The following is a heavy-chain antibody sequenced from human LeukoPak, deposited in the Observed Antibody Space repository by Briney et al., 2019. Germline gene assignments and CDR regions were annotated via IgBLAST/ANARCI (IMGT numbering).Heavy chain of an antibody. J-gene: IGHJ6*03. CDR3: AKAGPDSSSWYSYYYYYMDV. CDR2: IRYDGSNK. Sequence: PGGSLRLSCAASGFTFSNYGMHWVRQAPGKGLEWVAFIRYDGSNKDYADSVKGRFTISRDNSKNTLYLQMNSLRAEDTTVYYCAKAGPDSSSWYSYYYYYMDVWGKGTTVTVSS. CDR1: GFTFSNYG. V-gene: IGHV3-30*02. D-gene: IGHD6-13*01.